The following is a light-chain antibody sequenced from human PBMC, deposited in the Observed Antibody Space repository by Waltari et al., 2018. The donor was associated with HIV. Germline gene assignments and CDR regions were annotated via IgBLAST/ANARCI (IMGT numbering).Light chain of an antibody. CDR3: QQYFISPPT. CDR2: CAS. V-gene: IGKV4-1*01. CDR1: QSVLFSSQNKND. Sequence: DIVMTQSPDSLAVSLGERATLNCKSSQSVLFSSQNKNDLAWYQQKPGQPPKLLISCASARESGVPDRFSGGGSGTDFTLTISSLQAEDVAVYFCQQYFISPPTFGRGTKLEI. J-gene: IGKJ2*01.